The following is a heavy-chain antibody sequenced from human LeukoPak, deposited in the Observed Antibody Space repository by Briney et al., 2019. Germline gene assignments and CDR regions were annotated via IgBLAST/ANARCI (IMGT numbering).Heavy chain of an antibody. CDR3: ARYLDSSGPSGASLGY. V-gene: IGHV1-69*06. Sequence: GSSVKVSCKASGGTFSSYAISWVRQDPGPGLEWMGGIIPIFGTANYAQKFQGRVTITADKSTSTAYMELSSLRSEDTAVYYCARYLDSSGPSGASLGYWGQGTLVTVSS. J-gene: IGHJ4*02. CDR2: IIPIFGTA. CDR1: GGTFSSYA. D-gene: IGHD3-22*01.